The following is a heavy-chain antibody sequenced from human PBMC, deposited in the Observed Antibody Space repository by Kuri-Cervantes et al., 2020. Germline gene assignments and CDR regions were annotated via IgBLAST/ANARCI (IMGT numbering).Heavy chain of an antibody. D-gene: IGHD6-13*01. CDR1: GYTFTSYD. V-gene: IGHV1-8*01. CDR3: AGSSWSHDAFDI. J-gene: IGHJ3*02. Sequence: ASVKVSCKASGYTFTSYDINWVRQATGQGLEWMGWMNPNSGNTGYAQKFQGRVTMTRNTSISTAYMELNSLRAEDTAVYYCAGSSWSHDAFDIWGQGTMVTVSS. CDR2: MNPNSGNT.